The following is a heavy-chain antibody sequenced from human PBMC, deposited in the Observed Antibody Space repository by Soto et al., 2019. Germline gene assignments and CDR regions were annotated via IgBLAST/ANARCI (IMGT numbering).Heavy chain of an antibody. D-gene: IGHD1-26*01. CDR1: GDSISSVNW. J-gene: IGHJ6*02. Sequence: PSETLSLTCAVSGDSISSVNWWSWIRQPAGKGLEWIGRIYTSGSTSYNPSLKSRVTMSVDTSKNQFSLKLSSVTAADTAVYYCAKGRVGAGGMDVWGQGTTVTVSS. V-gene: IGHV4-4*07. CDR2: IYTSGST. CDR3: AKGRVGAGGMDV.